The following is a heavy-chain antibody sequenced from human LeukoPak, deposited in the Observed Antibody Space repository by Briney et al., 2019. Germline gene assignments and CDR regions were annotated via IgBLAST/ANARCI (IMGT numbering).Heavy chain of an antibody. CDR2: ISGGSGTK. Sequence: GGSLRLSCAASGFTFSSFSMNWVRQAPGKGLEWVSYISGGSGTKYYADSVKGRFTISRDNAKNSLFLQMNSLRAEDTAVYYCARGRYSRYFDYWGQGTLVTVSS. J-gene: IGHJ4*02. CDR3: ARGRYSRYFDY. D-gene: IGHD6-13*01. V-gene: IGHV3-48*01. CDR1: GFTFSSFS.